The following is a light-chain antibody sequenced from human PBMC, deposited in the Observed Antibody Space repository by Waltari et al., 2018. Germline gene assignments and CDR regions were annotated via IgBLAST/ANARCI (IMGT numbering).Light chain of an antibody. CDR3: QHHFRLPAT. CDR2: GAS. Sequence: IMLTQSPGPLSSSPGERATLSCRASQSISRYLAWYQQKPGQAPRLLIYGASTRATGIPDRFSGSGSGTDFSLTISGLEPEDSAVYYCQHHFRLPATFGQGTKVEIK. V-gene: IGKV3-20*01. CDR1: QSISRY. J-gene: IGKJ1*01.